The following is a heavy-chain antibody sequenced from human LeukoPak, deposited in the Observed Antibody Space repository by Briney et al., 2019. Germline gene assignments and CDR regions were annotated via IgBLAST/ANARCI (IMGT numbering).Heavy chain of an antibody. J-gene: IGHJ2*01. V-gene: IGHV4-38-2*01. CDR2: IYHSGST. Sequence: SETLSLTCAVSGYSISSGYYWGWIRQPPGKGLEWIGSIYHSGSTYYNPSLKSRVTISVDTPKNQFSLKLSSVTAADTAVYYCARQGSGWYFDLWGRGTLVTVSS. CDR1: GYSISSGYY. CDR3: ARQGSGWYFDL.